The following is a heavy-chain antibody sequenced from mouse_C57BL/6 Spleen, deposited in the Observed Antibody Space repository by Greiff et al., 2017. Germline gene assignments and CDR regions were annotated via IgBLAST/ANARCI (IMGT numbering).Heavy chain of an antibody. D-gene: IGHD2-5*01. J-gene: IGHJ3*01. CDR3: ARSRSNYPAWFAY. Sequence: VQLQQSGPELVKPGASVKISCKASGYAFSSSWMNWVKQRPGKGLEWIGRIYPGDGDTNYNGKFKGKATLTADKSSSTAYMQLSSLTSEDSAVYVCARSRSNYPAWFAYWGQGTLVTVSA. V-gene: IGHV1-82*01. CDR1: GYAFSSSW. CDR2: IYPGDGDT.